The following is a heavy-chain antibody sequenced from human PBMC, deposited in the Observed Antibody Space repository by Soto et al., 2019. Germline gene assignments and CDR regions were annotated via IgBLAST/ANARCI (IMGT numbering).Heavy chain of an antibody. CDR3: AKDRRIAVSHFDF. Sequence: GGSLRLSCAASGFTFTKFAMSWVRQAPGKGLECVASISGPGGSTNYAESVKGRFTISRDNSHDTVSLQMNSLRVEDTALYFCAKDRRIAVSHFDFWGQGTLVTVSS. D-gene: IGHD6-19*01. V-gene: IGHV3-23*01. CDR2: ISGPGGST. J-gene: IGHJ4*02. CDR1: GFTFTKFA.